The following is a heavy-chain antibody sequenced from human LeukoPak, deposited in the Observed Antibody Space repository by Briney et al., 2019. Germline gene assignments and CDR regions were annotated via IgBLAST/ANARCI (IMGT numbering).Heavy chain of an antibody. CDR2: INPSGGST. V-gene: IGHV1-46*01. Sequence: ASVKVSCKASGYTFTSYYMHWVRQAPGQGLEWMGKINPSGGSTSYAQKFQGGVTMTRDTSTSTAYMELSSLRSEGTAVYFCARERDYKFDYWGQGALVTVSS. J-gene: IGHJ4*02. D-gene: IGHD4-11*01. CDR1: GYTFTSYY. CDR3: ARERDYKFDY.